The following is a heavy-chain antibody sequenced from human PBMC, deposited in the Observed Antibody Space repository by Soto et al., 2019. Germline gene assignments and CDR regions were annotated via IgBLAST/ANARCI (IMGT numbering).Heavy chain of an antibody. V-gene: IGHV4-59*01. J-gene: IGHJ4*02. Sequence: QVQLQESGPGLVEPSETLSLTCTVSGTSISSYYWSWLLQPPEKELEWIGYACHSGTTTYNRSLTGPSTKSVDTSNNQFALRRTSVTAADSAMYYCSGTCLIFEEGGSFAHAFDHWGQGTLVTVS. CDR1: GTSISSYY. CDR2: ACHSGTT. D-gene: IGHD3-9*01. CDR3: SGTCLIFEEGGSFAHAFDH.